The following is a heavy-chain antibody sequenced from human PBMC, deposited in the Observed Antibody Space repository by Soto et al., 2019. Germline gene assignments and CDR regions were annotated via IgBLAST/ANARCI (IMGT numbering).Heavy chain of an antibody. CDR3: ARVRRSNYFGHRFDP. Sequence: PSETLSLTCTVSGGSISSGDYDWSWIRQPPGKGLEWVGNIYYSGSNYSNLSLQSPVTISVDTSKNQLSLKLSSATAADTAVYYRARVRRSNYFGHRFDPWGQGTLVTVSS. V-gene: IGHV4-30-4*01. CDR1: GGSISSGDYD. D-gene: IGHD4-4*01. J-gene: IGHJ5*02. CDR2: IYYSGSN.